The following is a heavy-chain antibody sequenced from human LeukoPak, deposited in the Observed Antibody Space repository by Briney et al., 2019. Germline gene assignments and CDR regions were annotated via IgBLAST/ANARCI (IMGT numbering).Heavy chain of an antibody. D-gene: IGHD3-22*01. CDR3: AREASTMIVAPTDAFDI. V-gene: IGHV1-18*01. J-gene: IGHJ3*02. Sequence: ASVKVSCKASGYTFTSYGISWVRQAPGQGLERVGWISAYNGNTNYAQKLQGRVTMTTDTSTSTAYMELRSLRSDDTAVYYCAREASTMIVAPTDAFDIWGQGTMVTVSS. CDR2: ISAYNGNT. CDR1: GYTFTSYG.